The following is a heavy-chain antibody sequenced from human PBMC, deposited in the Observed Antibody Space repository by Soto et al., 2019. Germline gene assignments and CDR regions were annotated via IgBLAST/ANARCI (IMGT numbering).Heavy chain of an antibody. CDR1: GYTFTSYD. J-gene: IGHJ4*02. CDR3: ARGPRDSYGYDDY. Sequence: QVQLVQSGAEVKKPGASVKVSCKASGYTFTSYDINWVRQATGQGLEWMGWMNPKSGNTDYAQNFQGRVTMTRNTSISTAYMELTSLRSEDTAVYYCARGPRDSYGYDDYWGQGTLVTVSS. V-gene: IGHV1-8*01. D-gene: IGHD5-18*01. CDR2: MNPKSGNT.